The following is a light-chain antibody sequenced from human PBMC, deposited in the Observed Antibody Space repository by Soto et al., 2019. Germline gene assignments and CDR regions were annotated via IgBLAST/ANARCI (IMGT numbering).Light chain of an antibody. V-gene: IGKV3-11*01. J-gene: IGKJ3*01. CDR1: QSVSSY. CDR3: QQRSNWPPPT. Sequence: EIVLTQSPATLSLSPGERATLSCRASQSVSSYLAWYQQKPGQAPRLLIYDASNRATRIPARFSGSGSGTDFTLTISSLEPEDFAVYYCQQRSNWPPPTFGPGTKVDIK. CDR2: DAS.